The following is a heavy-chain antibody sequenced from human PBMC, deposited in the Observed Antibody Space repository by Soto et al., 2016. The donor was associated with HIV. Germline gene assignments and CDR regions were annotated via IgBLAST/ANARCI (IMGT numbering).Heavy chain of an antibody. CDR3: AREKYRGALDI. Sequence: VQLVQSGGGLVKPGGSLRLSCAASGFTFSRYSFNWVRQVPGMGLQWVSSISSAGGGIYYADSVKGRFTISRDSATNSVHLQMNTLRGEDTALYYCAREKYRGALDIVGQGTSGH. D-gene: IGHD1-1*01. CDR1: GFTFSRYS. V-gene: IGHV3-21*06. J-gene: IGHJ3*02. CDR2: ISSAGGGI.